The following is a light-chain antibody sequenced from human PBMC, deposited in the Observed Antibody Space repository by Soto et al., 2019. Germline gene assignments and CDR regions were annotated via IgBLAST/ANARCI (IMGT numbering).Light chain of an antibody. J-gene: IGKJ1*01. CDR3: QQYNSYSPT. Sequence: DIQMTQSPSTLSASVGDRVTITCRASRSISDWLAWYQQKPGKAPELLIFDASSLESGVPSRFSGSGSGTEFTLTISSLQPDDFATYYCQQYNSYSPTFGQGTKVDIK. V-gene: IGKV1-5*01. CDR2: DAS. CDR1: RSISDW.